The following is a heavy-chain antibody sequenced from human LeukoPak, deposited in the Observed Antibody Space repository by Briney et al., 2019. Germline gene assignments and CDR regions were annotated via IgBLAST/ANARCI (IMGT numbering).Heavy chain of an antibody. CDR2: IYYSGST. CDR3: VRHGTGSYFEY. CDR1: GGSFSTYY. Sequence: PSETLSLTCTVSGGSFSTYYWSWIRQPPGKGLEWIGYIYYSGSTNYNPSLRSRVTISVDTSKNQFSLELTSVTAPDTAVYYCVRHGTGSYFEYWGQGTLVIVSS. V-gene: IGHV4-59*08. J-gene: IGHJ4*02. D-gene: IGHD3/OR15-3a*01.